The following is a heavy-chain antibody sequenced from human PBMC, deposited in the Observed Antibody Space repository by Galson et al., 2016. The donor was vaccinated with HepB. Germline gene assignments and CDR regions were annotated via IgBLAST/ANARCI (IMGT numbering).Heavy chain of an antibody. J-gene: IGHJ4*02. V-gene: IGHV3-48*03. CDR2: IDDRSRTT. CDR3: ATLELRPPTDY. Sequence: SLRLSCAASGFTFSIYEMNWVRLAPGKGPEWTSYIDDRSRTTLYADSVRGRFTISRDNAKNSLFLQMNNLRVEDTAVYYCATLELRPPTDYWGQGTLVTVSS. CDR1: GFTFSIYE. D-gene: IGHD3-16*01.